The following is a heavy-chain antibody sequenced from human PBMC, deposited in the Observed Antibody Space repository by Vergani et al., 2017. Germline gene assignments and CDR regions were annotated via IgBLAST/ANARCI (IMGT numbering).Heavy chain of an antibody. Sequence: EVQLLQSGGGVIQPGGSVRLSCAASGFTFSACPMTWVRQAPGKGLEWVSAISARYPSTYYAESVKGRFTISRDNSKNVLYLQMNSLRAEDTAVYYCARLSYDTTPYLQGGYCCRGQGTLVSVSS. CDR3: ARLSYDTTPYLQGGYCC. CDR2: ISARYPST. V-gene: IGHV3-23*01. J-gene: IGHJ4*02. CDR1: GFTFSACP. D-gene: IGHD3-22*01.